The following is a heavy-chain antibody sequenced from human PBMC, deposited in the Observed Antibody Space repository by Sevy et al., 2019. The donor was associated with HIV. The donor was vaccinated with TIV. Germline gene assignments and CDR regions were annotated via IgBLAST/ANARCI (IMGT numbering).Heavy chain of an antibody. D-gene: IGHD3-22*01. V-gene: IGHV3-30*04. J-gene: IGHJ4*02. CDR3: ASHYYDSTGYYYPLDY. CDR2: ISDDGNNK. Sequence: AGGSLRLSCTASGFTFSTYAMYWVRQAPGKGLEWVAVISDDGNNKDYADSVKGRFTVSRDNSKNTLYLQMNSLRAEDTAVYYWASHYYDSTGYYYPLDYWGQGTLVTVSS. CDR1: GFTFSTYA.